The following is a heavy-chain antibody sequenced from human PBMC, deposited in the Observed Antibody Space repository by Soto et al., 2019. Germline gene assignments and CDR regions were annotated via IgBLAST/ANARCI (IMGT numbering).Heavy chain of an antibody. CDR3: ATDLSSYVTSAAGAY. CDR2: ISYDGISK. J-gene: IGHJ4*02. D-gene: IGHD6-25*01. V-gene: IGHV3-30*03. CDR1: GITFSSYS. Sequence: GVSLGLSCAASGITFSSYSVHWVRQAPGKGLEWVAAISYDGISKYYVDSVKGRFTISRDNSKNTLYLQLSSLRADDTALYYCATDLSSYVTSAAGAYWGQGTLVTVSS.